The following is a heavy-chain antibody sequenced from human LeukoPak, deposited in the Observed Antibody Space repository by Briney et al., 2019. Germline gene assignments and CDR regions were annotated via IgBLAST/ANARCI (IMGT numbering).Heavy chain of an antibody. V-gene: IGHV4-31*03. Sequence: PSETLSLTCTVSGGSISICGYYWSWTRQHPGKGLEWIGYIYYSGSTYYNPSLKSRVTISVDTSKNQFSLKLSSVTAADTAVYYCARDLRWSPKNAFDIWGQGTMVTVSS. CDR1: GGSISICGYY. CDR2: IYYSGST. CDR3: ARDLRWSPKNAFDI. J-gene: IGHJ3*02. D-gene: IGHD4-23*01.